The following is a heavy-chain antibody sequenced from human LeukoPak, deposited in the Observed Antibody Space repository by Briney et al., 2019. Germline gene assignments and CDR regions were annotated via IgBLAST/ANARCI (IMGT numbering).Heavy chain of an antibody. Sequence: GGSLRLSCAASGFTFSIYAMSWVRQAPGKGLEWVSTISGSGGSTYSADSVKGRFTISRDNSKNTLYLQMNSLRAEDTAVYYCAKGSYGSGNYYCWDYWGQGTLVTVSS. CDR3: AKGSYGSGNYYCWDY. CDR2: ISGSGGST. V-gene: IGHV3-23*01. CDR1: GFTFSIYA. D-gene: IGHD3-10*01. J-gene: IGHJ4*02.